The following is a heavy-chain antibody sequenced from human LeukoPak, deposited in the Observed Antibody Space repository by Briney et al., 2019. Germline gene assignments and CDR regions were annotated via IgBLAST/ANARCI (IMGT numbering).Heavy chain of an antibody. CDR3: ARGGGLDFWSGYYTGFDC. J-gene: IGHJ4*02. CDR2: INPNSGGT. D-gene: IGHD3-3*01. Sequence: ASVKVSCKASGYTFTGYYMHWVRQAPGQGLEWMGWINPNSGGTNYAQKFQGRVTMTRGTSISTAYMELSRLRSDDTAVYYCARGGGLDFWSGYYTGFDCWGQGTLVTVSS. CDR1: GYTFTGYY. V-gene: IGHV1-2*02.